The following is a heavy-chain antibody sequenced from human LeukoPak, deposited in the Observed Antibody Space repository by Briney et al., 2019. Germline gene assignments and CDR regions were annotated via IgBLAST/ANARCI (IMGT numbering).Heavy chain of an antibody. V-gene: IGHV3-23*01. CDR2: ISRSGGST. J-gene: IGHJ6*03. D-gene: IGHD3-10*01. Sequence: GGSLRLSCAASGFTFSSYGMSWVRQAPGKGLEWVSSISRSGGSTHYADSVKGRFTISRDNSKNMLSLQMNSLRAEDTAVYYCAKGMGYTSGSSYSYYYYMDVWGKGTTVTISS. CDR1: GFTFSSYG. CDR3: AKGMGYTSGSSYSYYYYMDV.